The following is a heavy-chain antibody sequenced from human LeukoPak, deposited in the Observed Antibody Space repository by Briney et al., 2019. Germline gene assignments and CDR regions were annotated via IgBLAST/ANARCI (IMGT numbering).Heavy chain of an antibody. Sequence: ASVKVSCKASGYTFTGYYMHWVRQAPGRGLEWMGRINPNSGGTNYAQKFQGRVTMTRDTSISTAYMELSRLRSDDTAVYYCASSDRLRGSGSYYNVYWGQGTLVTVSS. CDR3: ASSDRLRGSGSYYNVY. CDR1: GYTFTGYY. V-gene: IGHV1-2*06. D-gene: IGHD3-10*01. J-gene: IGHJ4*02. CDR2: INPNSGGT.